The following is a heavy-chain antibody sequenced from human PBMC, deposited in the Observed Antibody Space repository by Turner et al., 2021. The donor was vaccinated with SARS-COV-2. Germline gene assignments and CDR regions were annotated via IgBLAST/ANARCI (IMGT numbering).Heavy chain of an antibody. CDR1: GYTLIELS. D-gene: IGHD2-8*01. CDR3: ATAPPYCTNGVCPNWFDP. CDR2: FDPEDGET. J-gene: IGHJ5*02. Sequence: QVQLVQSGAEVKKPGASVKVSCKVSGYTLIELSMNWVRQAPGKGLEWMGGFDPEDGETSYAQKFQGRVTMTEDTYTDTAYMELSSLRSEDTAVYYCATAPPYCTNGVCPNWFDPWGQGTLVTVSS. V-gene: IGHV1-24*01.